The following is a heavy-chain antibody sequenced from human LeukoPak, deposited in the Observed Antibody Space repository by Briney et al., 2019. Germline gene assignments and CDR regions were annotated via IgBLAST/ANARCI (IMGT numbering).Heavy chain of an antibody. D-gene: IGHD1-26*01. CDR2: IDKEKNSYATAS. J-gene: IGHJ5*02. V-gene: IGHV3-73*01. CDR1: GFTFSGSA. CDR3: TRDSGTYNWLDP. Sequence: GGSLRLSCAASGFTFSGSAIHWVRQSFGKGLEWIGHIDKEKNSYATASAYAVSVEGRFTVSRDDSKNMAFLQMSGLKTEDTALYFCTRDSGTYNWLDPWGQGTLVTVFS.